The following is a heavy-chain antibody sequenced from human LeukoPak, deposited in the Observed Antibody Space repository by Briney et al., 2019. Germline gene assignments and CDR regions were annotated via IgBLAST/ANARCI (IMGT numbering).Heavy chain of an antibody. J-gene: IGHJ4*02. Sequence: AASVKVSCKTSGYTFTGYYMHWVRQAPGQGLEWMGRINPNSGSTNYAQKFQGRVTMTRDTSISTAYMELSRLRSDGTAVYYCARAGYYYDSSGYYYVGVDYWGRGTLVAVSS. CDR2: INPNSGST. D-gene: IGHD3-22*01. CDR1: GYTFTGYY. V-gene: IGHV1-2*06. CDR3: ARAGYYYDSSGYYYVGVDY.